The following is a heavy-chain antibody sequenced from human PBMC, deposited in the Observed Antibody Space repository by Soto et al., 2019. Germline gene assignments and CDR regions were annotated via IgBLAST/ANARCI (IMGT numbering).Heavy chain of an antibody. D-gene: IGHD5-12*01. CDR2: ISGSGGST. V-gene: IGHV3-23*01. Sequence: GGSLRLSCAASGFTFSSYAMSWVRQAPGKGLEWVSAISGSGGSTYYADSVKGRFTISRDNSKNTLYLQMNSLRAEDTAVYYCAKDRGYSGYGQGEAFDIWGQGTMVNVS. CDR1: GFTFSSYA. CDR3: AKDRGYSGYGQGEAFDI. J-gene: IGHJ3*02.